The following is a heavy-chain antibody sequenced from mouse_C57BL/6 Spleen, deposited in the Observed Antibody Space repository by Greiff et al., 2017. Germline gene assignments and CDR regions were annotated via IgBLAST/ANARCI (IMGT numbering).Heavy chain of an antibody. Sequence: VQLQQSGPVLVKPGASVKMSCKASGYTFTDYYMNWVKQSHGKSLEWIGVINPYNGGTSYNQKFKGKATLTVDKSSSTAYMELNSLTSEDSAVYYCARRRYGNPYYYAMDYWGQGTSVTVSS. CDR2: INPYNGGT. J-gene: IGHJ4*01. CDR3: ARRRYGNPYYYAMDY. CDR1: GYTFTDYY. V-gene: IGHV1-19*01. D-gene: IGHD2-10*02.